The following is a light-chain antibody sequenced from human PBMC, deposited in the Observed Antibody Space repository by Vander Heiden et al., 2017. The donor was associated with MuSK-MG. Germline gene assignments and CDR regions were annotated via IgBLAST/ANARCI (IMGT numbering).Light chain of an antibody. J-gene: IGLJ1*01. CDR2: QDN. Sequence: SYELTQPPSVSVSPGQPASITCPGDTLGDKYACWYQQKPGQSPVLVIYQDNKRPSGIPERFSGSNSGNTATLTISGTQAMDEADYYCQAWDSSTYVFGTGTKVTVL. CDR3: QAWDSSTYV. CDR1: TLGDKY. V-gene: IGLV3-1*01.